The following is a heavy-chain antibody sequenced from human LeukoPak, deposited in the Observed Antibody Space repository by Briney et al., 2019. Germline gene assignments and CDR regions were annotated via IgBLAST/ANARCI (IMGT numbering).Heavy chain of an antibody. J-gene: IGHJ4*02. Sequence: GGSLRLSCAASGFTFSTYDMHWVRQAPGKGLEWVAVISDGGTNKYYADSVKGRFTISRDNSKNTLYLEVDSLRAEDTAVYYCAKDNVAAAGRYFDYWGQGTLVTVSS. CDR3: AKDNVAAAGRYFDY. V-gene: IGHV3-30*18. D-gene: IGHD6-13*01. CDR2: ISDGGTNK. CDR1: GFTFSTYD.